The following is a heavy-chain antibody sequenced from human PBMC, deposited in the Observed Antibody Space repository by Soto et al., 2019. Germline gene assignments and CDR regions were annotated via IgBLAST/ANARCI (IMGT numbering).Heavy chain of an antibody. D-gene: IGHD5-12*01. V-gene: IGHV3-23*01. CDR1: GFTFSSYA. CDR2: ISGSGGST. CDR3: ARTNSGYDYGDYGDYVVGLIANY. J-gene: IGHJ4*02. Sequence: GESLKISCAASGFTFSSYAMSWVRQAPGKGLEWVSAISGSGGSTYYADSVKGRFTISRDNSKNTLYLQMNSLRAEDTAVYYCARTNSGYDYGDYGDYVVGLIANYWGQGTLVTVSS.